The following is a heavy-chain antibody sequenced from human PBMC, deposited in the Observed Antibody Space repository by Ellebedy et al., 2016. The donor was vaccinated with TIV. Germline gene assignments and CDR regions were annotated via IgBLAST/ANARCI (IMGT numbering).Heavy chain of an antibody. Sequence: MPSETLSLTCAVSGGSISSSNWWSWVRQPPGKGMEWIGEINHSGSTNYNPSLKSRVTISVDTSKNQFSLKLTSVTAADTAVYYCARARYYDMDVWGQGTTVTVSS. CDR1: GGSISSSNW. CDR3: ARARYYDMDV. J-gene: IGHJ6*02. CDR2: INHSGST. V-gene: IGHV4-4*02.